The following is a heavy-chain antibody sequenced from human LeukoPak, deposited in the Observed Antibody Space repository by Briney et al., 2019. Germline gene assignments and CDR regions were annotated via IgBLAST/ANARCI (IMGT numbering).Heavy chain of an antibody. CDR2: IRHDGSHH. V-gene: IGHV3-30*02. CDR3: AKVRLLGALDDAFDV. J-gene: IGHJ3*01. CDR1: GFGFSSYA. D-gene: IGHD3-16*01. Sequence: QPGGSLRLSCAASGFGFSSYAMHWVRQAPGKGLEWVAFIRHDGSHHYHGDSVKGRFTISRDNSKNTLYLEMTSLRPEDTAVYYCAKVRLLGALDDAFDVWGHGTMVTV.